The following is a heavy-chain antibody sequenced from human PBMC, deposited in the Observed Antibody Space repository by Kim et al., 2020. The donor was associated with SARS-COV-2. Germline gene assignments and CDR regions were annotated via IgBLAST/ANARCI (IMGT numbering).Heavy chain of an antibody. J-gene: IGHJ3*02. CDR1: GFSFSDSA. Sequence: GGSLRLSCAASGFSFSDSAMHWVRQASGKGLEWVGRIRSKANSYATTYAASVKGRFTISSDDSKNSTYLQMNSIKTEATAVYYYTRVPGSTLAFWYAYDIWGQGTLVTVSS. CDR3: TRVPGSTLAFWYAYDI. CDR2: IRSKANSYAT. V-gene: IGHV3-73*01. D-gene: IGHD3-3*02.